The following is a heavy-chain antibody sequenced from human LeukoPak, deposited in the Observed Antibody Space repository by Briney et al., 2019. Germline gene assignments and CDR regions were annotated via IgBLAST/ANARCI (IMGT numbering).Heavy chain of an antibody. Sequence: SETLSLTCVVYGESFSRYYWSWVRQPPGKGLEWIGEISHSGSTNYSPSLNSRVTISVHTSKNQFSLKLSSVTAADTADYYWARGLFRIAALHYWGQGTLVTVSS. V-gene: IGHV4-34*01. CDR2: ISHSGST. J-gene: IGHJ4*02. CDR1: GESFSRYY. D-gene: IGHD6-13*01. CDR3: ARGLFRIAALHY.